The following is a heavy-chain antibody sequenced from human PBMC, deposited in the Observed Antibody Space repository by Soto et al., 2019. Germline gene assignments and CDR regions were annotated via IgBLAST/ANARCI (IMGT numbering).Heavy chain of an antibody. CDR2: ISGSGGST. Sequence: GGSLRLSCAASGFTFSSYAMSWVRQAPGKGLEWVSAISGSGGSTYYADSVKGRFTVSRDNSKNTLYLQMNSLRAEDTAVYYCAKGPRNGTTLNFDYWGQGTLVTVSS. D-gene: IGHD1-1*01. CDR3: AKGPRNGTTLNFDY. V-gene: IGHV3-23*01. J-gene: IGHJ4*02. CDR1: GFTFSSYA.